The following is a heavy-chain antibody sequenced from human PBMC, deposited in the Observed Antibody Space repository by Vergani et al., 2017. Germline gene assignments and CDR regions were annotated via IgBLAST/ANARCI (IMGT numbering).Heavy chain of an antibody. Sequence: QVQLQESGPGLVKPSETLSLTCTVSGSSISSYYWSWIRQPPGKGLEWIGYIYYSGSTNYNPSLKSRVTISVDTSKNQFSLKLSSVTAADTAVYYCARGRVRGATVPDYYYGMDVWGQGTTVTVSS. D-gene: IGHD4-11*01. V-gene: IGHV4-59*01. CDR1: GSSISSYY. CDR3: ARGRVRGATVPDYYYGMDV. J-gene: IGHJ6*02. CDR2: IYYSGST.